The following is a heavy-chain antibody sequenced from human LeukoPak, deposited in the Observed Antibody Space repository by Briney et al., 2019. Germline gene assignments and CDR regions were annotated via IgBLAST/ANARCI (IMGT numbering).Heavy chain of an antibody. V-gene: IGHV3-48*04. J-gene: IGHJ3*02. CDR3: VGIVPAAQGALDI. CDR2: ISSSSNTI. D-gene: IGHD2-2*01. Sequence: GGSLRLSCAASGFTFSSFSMNWVRQAPGKELEWVSYISSSSNTIYYADSVKGRFTISRDNAKNSLYLQMSSLRAEDTAVYYCVGIVPAAQGALDIWGQGTMVTVSS. CDR1: GFTFSSFS.